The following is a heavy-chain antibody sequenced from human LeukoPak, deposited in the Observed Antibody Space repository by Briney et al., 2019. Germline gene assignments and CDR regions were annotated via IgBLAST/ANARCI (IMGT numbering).Heavy chain of an antibody. CDR3: ARDTARTFYGSGSYNWFDP. V-gene: IGHV3-30-3*01. CDR1: GFTFSSYA. J-gene: IGHJ5*02. D-gene: IGHD3-10*01. Sequence: GGSLRLSCAASGFTFSSYAMHWVRQAPGKGLEWVAVISYDGSNKYYADSVKGRFTISRDNSKNTLYLQMNSLRAEDTAVYYCARDTARTFYGSGSYNWFDPWGQGTLVTVSS. CDR2: ISYDGSNK.